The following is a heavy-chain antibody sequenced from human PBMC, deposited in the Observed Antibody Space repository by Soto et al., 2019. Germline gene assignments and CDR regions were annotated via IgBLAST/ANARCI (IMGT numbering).Heavy chain of an antibody. CDR3: ARRRGGDYDFWSGYYAKNFDY. Sequence: GGSLRLSCAASGFTFSSYSMNWVRQAPGKGLEWVSYISSSSSTIYYADSVKGRFTISRDNAKNSLYLQMNSLRDEDTAVYYCARRRGGDYDFWSGYYAKNFDYWGQGTLVTVSS. J-gene: IGHJ4*02. CDR2: ISSSSSTI. V-gene: IGHV3-48*02. D-gene: IGHD3-3*01. CDR1: GFTFSSYS.